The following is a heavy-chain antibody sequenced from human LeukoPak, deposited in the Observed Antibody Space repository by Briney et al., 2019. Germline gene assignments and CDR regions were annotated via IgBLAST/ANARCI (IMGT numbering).Heavy chain of an antibody. D-gene: IGHD3-22*01. V-gene: IGHV4-4*07. CDR1: GDSISNFY. J-gene: IGHJ5*02. CDR3: ARDCSRYDSSGYYYHWFDP. CDR2: IYTSGST. Sequence: NPSETLSLTCTVSGDSISNFYWSWIRQPAGKGLEWIGRIYTSGSTNYNPSLKSRVTISVDTSKNQFSLKLSSVTAADTAVYYCARDCSRYDSSGYYYHWFDPWGQGTLVTVSS.